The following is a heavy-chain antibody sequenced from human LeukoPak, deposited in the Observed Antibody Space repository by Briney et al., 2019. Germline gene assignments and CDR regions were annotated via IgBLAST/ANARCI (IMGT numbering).Heavy chain of an antibody. J-gene: IGHJ6*03. CDR3: ARGRAARRVLLLLDYYYYMDV. CDR1: GFTLSSYS. D-gene: IGHD6-6*01. Sequence: GGSLRLSCAASGFTLSSYSMNWVRQAPGKGLEWVSYISSSSSTIYYADSVKGRFTISRDNAKNSLYLQMNSLRAEDTAVYYCARGRAARRVLLLLDYYYYMDVWGKGTTVTVSS. V-gene: IGHV3-48*01. CDR2: ISSSSSTI.